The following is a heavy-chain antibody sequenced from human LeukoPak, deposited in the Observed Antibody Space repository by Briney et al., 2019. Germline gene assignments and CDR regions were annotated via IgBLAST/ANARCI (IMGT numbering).Heavy chain of an antibody. CDR2: IYYSGST. D-gene: IGHD2-8*01. V-gene: IGHV4-59*01. CDR1: GGSISSYY. Sequence: SETLSLTCTVSGGSISSYYWSWIRQPPGKGLEWIGDIYYSGSTNYNPSLKSRVTISVDTSKNQFSLKLSSVTAADTAVYYCARATSTLRINGVRDYYGMDVWGQGTTVTVSS. CDR3: ARATSTLRINGVRDYYGMDV. J-gene: IGHJ6*02.